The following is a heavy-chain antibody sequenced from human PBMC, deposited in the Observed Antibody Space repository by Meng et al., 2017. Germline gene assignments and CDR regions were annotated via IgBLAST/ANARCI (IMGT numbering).Heavy chain of an antibody. CDR3: ARGLQGNYDSSGYYSDAFDI. CDR1: GGSISSYY. J-gene: IGHJ3*02. D-gene: IGHD3-22*01. Sequence: ESLKISCTVSGGSISSYYWSWIRQPPGKGLEWIGYIYYSGSTNYNPSLKSRVTISVDTSKNQFSLKLSSVTAADTAVYYCARGLQGNYDSSGYYSDAFDIWGQGTMVTVSS. CDR2: IYYSGST. V-gene: IGHV4-59*01.